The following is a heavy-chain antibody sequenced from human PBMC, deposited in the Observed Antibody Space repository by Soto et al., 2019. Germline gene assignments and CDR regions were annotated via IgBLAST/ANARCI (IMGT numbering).Heavy chain of an antibody. CDR3: ARTPSVTSPIGASTTDY. Sequence: PSETLSITLTVSGGSISSYYWSWIRQPPGKGLEWIGYIYYSGSTNYNPSLKSRVTISVDTSKNQFSLKLSSVTAADTAVYYCARTPSVTSPIGASTTDYWGQGTLVTVS. J-gene: IGHJ4*02. CDR2: IYYSGST. CDR1: GGSISSYY. D-gene: IGHD4-17*01. V-gene: IGHV4-59*01.